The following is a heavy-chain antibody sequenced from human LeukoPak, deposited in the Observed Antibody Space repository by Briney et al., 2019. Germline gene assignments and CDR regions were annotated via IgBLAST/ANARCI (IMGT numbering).Heavy chain of an antibody. CDR1: GFTFSSYG. CDR3: SKLRDSSSWSRYDY. CDR2: IRYDGSNK. J-gene: IGHJ4*02. Sequence: PGGSLRLSCAASGFTFSSYGMHWVRQAPGKGLEWVAFIRYDGSNKYYADSVKGRFTISRDNSKNTLYLQMNSLRAEDTAVYYCSKLRDSSSWSRYDYWGQGTLVTVSS. V-gene: IGHV3-30*02. D-gene: IGHD6-13*01.